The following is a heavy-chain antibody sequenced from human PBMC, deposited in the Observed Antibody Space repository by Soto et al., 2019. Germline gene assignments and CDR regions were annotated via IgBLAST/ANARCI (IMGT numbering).Heavy chain of an antibody. V-gene: IGHV2-70*01. CDR3: ALIRDYGSGGSCYSKAWPYYYYGMDV. CDR1: GFSLSTSGMC. J-gene: IGHJ6*02. D-gene: IGHD2-15*01. CDR2: IDWDDDK. Sequence: SGPTLVNPTQTLTLTCTFSGFSLSTSGMCVSWIRQPPGKALEWLALIDWDDDKYYSTSLKTRLTISDDTSKNQVVLTMTNMDTEDTATYYFALIRDYGSGGSCYSKAWPYYYYGMDVWGQGTTVTVSS.